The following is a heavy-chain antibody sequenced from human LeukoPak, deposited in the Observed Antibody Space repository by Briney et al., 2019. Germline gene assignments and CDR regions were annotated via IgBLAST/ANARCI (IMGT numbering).Heavy chain of an antibody. D-gene: IGHD4-11*01. Sequence: PGGSLRLSCAASGSGFTFTTFGLHWVRQAPGKGLEWVAVISSNGSITYYTDSVKGRFTISRDNSKNTVYLQMDSLRAEDTALYYCAREVTTTTAFDFWGQGTLVTVSS. J-gene: IGHJ4*02. CDR3: AREVTTTTAFDF. CDR2: ISSNGSIT. V-gene: IGHV3-30*03. CDR1: GSGFTFTTFG.